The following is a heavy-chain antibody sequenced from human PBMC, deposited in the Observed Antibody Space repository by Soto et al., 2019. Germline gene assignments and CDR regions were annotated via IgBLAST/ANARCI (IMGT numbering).Heavy chain of an antibody. Sequence: SETLSLTCIVAGDSISSSSYYWSWIRQPPGKGLEWIGYMYNTGSTIYNPSLKSRVTISVDTSKNQFSLKLNSVTAADTAVYYCARDLWGYCGADCYPLDVWGQGTTVTVSS. D-gene: IGHD2-21*02. CDR3: ARDLWGYCGADCYPLDV. CDR2: MYNTGST. J-gene: IGHJ6*02. CDR1: GDSISSSSYY. V-gene: IGHV4-61*01.